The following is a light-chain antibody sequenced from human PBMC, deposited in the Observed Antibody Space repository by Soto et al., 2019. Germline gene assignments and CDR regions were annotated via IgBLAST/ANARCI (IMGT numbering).Light chain of an antibody. J-gene: IGKJ1*01. CDR2: DAS. CDR3: QQYGRSPWT. CDR1: QSVSSSY. Sequence: EIVLKQSPGTLSLSPGERATLSCRASQSVSSSYLAWYQQKPGQAPRLLIFDASSRATGISDRFSGSGSGTDFTLTISRLEPEDFAVYYCQQYGRSPWTFGQGTKVEVK. V-gene: IGKV3-20*01.